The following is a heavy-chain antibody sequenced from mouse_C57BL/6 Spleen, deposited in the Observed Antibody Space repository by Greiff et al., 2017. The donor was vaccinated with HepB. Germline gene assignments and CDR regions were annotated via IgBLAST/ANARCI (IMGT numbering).Heavy chain of an antibody. J-gene: IGHJ1*03. CDR1: GFTFSSYT. D-gene: IGHD1-1*01. CDR3: ASHHYYGSSYGYFDV. CDR2: ISGGGGNT. V-gene: IGHV5-9*01. Sequence: EVQRVESGGGLVKPGGSLKLSCAASGFTFSSYTMSWVRQTPEKRLEWVATISGGGGNTYYPDSVKGRFTISRDNAKNTLYLQMSSLRSEDTALYYCASHHYYGSSYGYFDVWGTGTTVTVSS.